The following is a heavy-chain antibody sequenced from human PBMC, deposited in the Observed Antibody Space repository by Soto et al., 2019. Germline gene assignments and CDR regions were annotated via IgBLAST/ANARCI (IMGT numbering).Heavy chain of an antibody. V-gene: IGHV4-59*01. J-gene: IGHJ6*02. CDR2: IYYSGST. CDR1: DGYSSSYY. CDR3: ARQVGLLYPTGSYYGMDV. Sequence: SVSYTVADGYSSSYYWSWLRQPTGKGLEWIGYIYYSGSTNYNPSLKSRVTISVDTSKNQFSLKLSSVTAADTAVYYCARQVGLLYPTGSYYGMDVWGQGTTVTVSS. D-gene: IGHD2-2*02.